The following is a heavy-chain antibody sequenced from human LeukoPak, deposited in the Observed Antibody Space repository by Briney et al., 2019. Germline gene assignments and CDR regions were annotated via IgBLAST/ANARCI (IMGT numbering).Heavy chain of an antibody. V-gene: IGHV3-21*01. D-gene: IGHD6-13*01. CDR2: ISSSSSYI. Sequence: PGGSLRLSCAASGFTFSSYSMNWVRQAPGKGLEWVSSISSSSSYIYYADSVKGRFTISRDNAKNSLYLQMNSLRAEDTAVYYCARDSSSSWYTYYYMDVWGKGTTVTVSS. CDR3: ARDSSSSWYTYYYMDV. CDR1: GFTFSSYS. J-gene: IGHJ6*03.